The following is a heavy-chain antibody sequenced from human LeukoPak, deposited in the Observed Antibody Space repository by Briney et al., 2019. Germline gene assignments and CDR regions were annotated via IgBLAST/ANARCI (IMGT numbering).Heavy chain of an antibody. CDR3: AREGTSTATKKKDWFDP. D-gene: IGHD4-17*01. V-gene: IGHV1-2*02. CDR2: INPNSGGT. Sequence: ASVKVSCKASGYTFTGYYMHWVRQAPGQGLEWMGWINPNSGGTNYAQKFQGRVTMTRDTSISTAYMELSRLRSDDTAVYYCAREGTSTATKKKDWFDPWGQGTLVTVSS. CDR1: GYTFTGYY. J-gene: IGHJ5*02.